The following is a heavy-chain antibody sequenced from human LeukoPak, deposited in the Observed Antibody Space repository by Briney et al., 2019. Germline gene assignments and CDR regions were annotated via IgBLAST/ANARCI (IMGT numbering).Heavy chain of an antibody. V-gene: IGHV4-59*01. J-gene: IGHJ4*02. CDR3: ARGYCSGGSCQYY. CDR2: IYYSGST. CDR1: GGSISNYY. Sequence: PSETLSLTCTVSGGSISNYYWSWIRQPPGKGLEWIGYIYYSGSTNYNPSLKSRVTISVDTSKDQFSLKLSSVTAADTAVYYCARGYCSGGSCQYYWGQGTLVTVSS. D-gene: IGHD2-15*01.